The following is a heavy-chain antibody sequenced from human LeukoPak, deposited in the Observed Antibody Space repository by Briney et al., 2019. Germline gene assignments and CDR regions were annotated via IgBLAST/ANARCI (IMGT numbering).Heavy chain of an antibody. Sequence: SETLSLTCTVSGGSISSYYWSWIRQPAGKGLEWIGRIYTSGSTSYNPSLKSRVTISLDTSRNQFSLRLNSVTAADTAVYYCARYAPPTTYYFDYWGQGTLVTVSS. J-gene: IGHJ4*02. D-gene: IGHD2-2*01. CDR1: GGSISSYY. CDR2: IYTSGST. V-gene: IGHV4-4*07. CDR3: ARYAPPTTYYFDY.